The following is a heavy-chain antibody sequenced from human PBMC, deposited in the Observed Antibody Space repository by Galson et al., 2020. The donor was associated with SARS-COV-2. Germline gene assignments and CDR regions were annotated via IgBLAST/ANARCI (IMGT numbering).Heavy chain of an antibody. CDR2: IYYSGST. Sequence: ETSETLSLTSTVSGDSMNSYYWSGIRQPPGKGLDWIGYIYYSGSTHYNTSLKSRVTISVDTSKNQFSLKLSSVTAADTALYYCARITIFGVAGYYFDYWGQGTLVTVS. D-gene: IGHD3-3*01. J-gene: IGHJ4*02. CDR1: GDSMNSYY. V-gene: IGHV4-59*01. CDR3: ARITIFGVAGYYFDY.